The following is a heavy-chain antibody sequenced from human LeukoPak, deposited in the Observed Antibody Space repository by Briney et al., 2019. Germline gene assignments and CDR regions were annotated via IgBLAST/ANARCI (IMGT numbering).Heavy chain of an antibody. J-gene: IGHJ6*03. Sequence: SVKVSCKASGGTFSSYAISWVRQAPGQGLEWMGGMIPIFGTANYAQKFQGRVTITADKSTSTAYMELSSLGSEDTAVYYCARSGGSGSHYARYYYYYMDVWGKGTTVTVSS. CDR3: ARSGGSGSHYARYYYYYMDV. CDR1: GGTFSSYA. V-gene: IGHV1-69*06. D-gene: IGHD3-10*01. CDR2: MIPIFGTA.